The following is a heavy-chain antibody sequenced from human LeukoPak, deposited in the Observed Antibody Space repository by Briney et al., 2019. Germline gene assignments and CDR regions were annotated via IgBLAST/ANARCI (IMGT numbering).Heavy chain of an antibody. CDR1: GGSISSYY. J-gene: IGHJ6*03. V-gene: IGHV4-4*09. CDR2: IYTSGST. CDR3: ARGRTPGIAAAWRRYYYYMDV. Sequence: PSETLSLTCTVSGGSISSYYWSWIRQPPGKGLEWIGYIYTSGSTNYNPSLKSRVTISVDTSKNQFSLKLSSVTAADTAVYYCARGRTPGIAAAWRRYYYYMDVWGKGTTVTVSS. D-gene: IGHD6-13*01.